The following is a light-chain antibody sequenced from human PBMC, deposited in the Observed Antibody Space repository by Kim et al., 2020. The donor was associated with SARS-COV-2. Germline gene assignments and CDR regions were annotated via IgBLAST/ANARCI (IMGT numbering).Light chain of an antibody. CDR3: QTWGTGFWV. CDR1: SGHSSYA. Sequence: QLVLTQSPSASASLGASVKLTCTLSSGHSSYAIAWHQQQPEKGPRYLMKLNSDGSHSKGDGIPDRFSGSSSGAERYLTISSLQSEDEADYYCQTWGTGFWVFGGGTHLTVL. J-gene: IGLJ3*02. V-gene: IGLV4-69*01. CDR2: LNSDGSH.